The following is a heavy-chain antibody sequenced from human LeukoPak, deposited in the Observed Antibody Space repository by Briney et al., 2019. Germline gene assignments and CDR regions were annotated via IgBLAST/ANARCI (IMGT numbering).Heavy chain of an antibody. CDR3: ARGHCSTTSCQLNWFDP. D-gene: IGHD2-2*01. V-gene: IGHV4-38-2*01. CDR2: IYHSGST. CDR1: GYSISSGYY. J-gene: IGHJ5*02. Sequence: SETLSLTCAVSGYSISSGYYWGWIRQPPGKGLEWIGSIYHSGSTYYNPSLKSRVTISVDTSKNQFSLKLSSVTAADTAVYYCARGHCSTTSCQLNWFDPWGQGTLVTVSS.